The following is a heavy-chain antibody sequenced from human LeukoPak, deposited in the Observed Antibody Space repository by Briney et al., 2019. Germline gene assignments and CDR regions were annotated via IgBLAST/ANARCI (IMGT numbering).Heavy chain of an antibody. V-gene: IGHV3-30*18. CDR3: AKDWGISRQLVDPY. CDR2: ISYDGSNT. J-gene: IGHJ4*02. CDR1: GFTFSTYG. D-gene: IGHD3-16*01. Sequence: GGSLRLSCATSGFTFSTYGMHWVRQAPRKGLEWVTLISYDGSNTLYANSVKGRFTISRDNSKNTLYLQMNSLRAEDTAVYYCAKDWGISRQLVDPYWGQGTLVTVSS.